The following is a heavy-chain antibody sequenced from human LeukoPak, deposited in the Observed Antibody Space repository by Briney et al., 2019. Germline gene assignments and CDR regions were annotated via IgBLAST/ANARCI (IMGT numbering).Heavy chain of an antibody. Sequence: GGSLRLSCVVSGISLSNYAMTWVRQAPGRGLEWVSYISERGGSTTYADSVKGRFTISRDTSLNTLYLQMNNLRAEDPAVYFCAKRGVVIRGILVIGYHQEAYHYDFWGQGVLVTVSS. CDR2: ISERGGST. D-gene: IGHD3-10*01. CDR3: AKRGVVIRGILVIGYHQEAYHYDF. V-gene: IGHV3-23*01. J-gene: IGHJ4*02. CDR1: GISLSNYA.